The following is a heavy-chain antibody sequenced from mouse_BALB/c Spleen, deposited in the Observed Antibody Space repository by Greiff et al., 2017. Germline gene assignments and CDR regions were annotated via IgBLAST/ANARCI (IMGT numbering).Heavy chain of an antibody. CDR2: ISYSGST. CDR3: AATMITPFDY. D-gene: IGHD2-4*01. Sequence: EVKLMESGPGLVKPSQSLSLTCTVTGYSITSDYAWNWIRQFPGNKLEWMGYISYSGSTSYNPSLKSRISITRDTSKNQFFLQLNSVTTEDTATYYCAATMITPFDYWGQGTTLTVSS. J-gene: IGHJ2*01. V-gene: IGHV3-2*02. CDR1: GYSITSDYA.